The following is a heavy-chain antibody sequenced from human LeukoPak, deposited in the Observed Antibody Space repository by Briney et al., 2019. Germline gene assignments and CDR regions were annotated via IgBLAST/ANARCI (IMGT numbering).Heavy chain of an antibody. Sequence: PSETLSLTCTVSRGSISSYYWSWVRQPPGKGLEWIGYIYYSGCTNYNPSLKSRVTISVDTSKNQFSLKLISVTAADTAIYYCARVQSSGHDYWGQGTLVTVSS. CDR2: IYYSGCT. CDR1: RGSISSYY. V-gene: IGHV4-59*01. D-gene: IGHD6-19*01. J-gene: IGHJ4*02. CDR3: ARVQSSGHDY.